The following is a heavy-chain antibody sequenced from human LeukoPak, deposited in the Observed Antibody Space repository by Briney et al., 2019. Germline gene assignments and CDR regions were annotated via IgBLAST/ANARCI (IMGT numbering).Heavy chain of an antibody. CDR3: ARVGGYDYVWGSYRKLRGIFDY. D-gene: IGHD3-16*02. J-gene: IGHJ4*02. CDR1: GGSISSSSYY. CDR2: IYYSGST. V-gene: IGHV4-39*07. Sequence: PSETLSLTCTVSGGSISSSSYYWGWIRQPPGKGLEWIGSIYYSGSTYYNPSLKSRVTISVDTSKNQFSLKLSSVTAADTAVYYCARVGGYDYVWGSYRKLRGIFDYWGQGTLVTVSS.